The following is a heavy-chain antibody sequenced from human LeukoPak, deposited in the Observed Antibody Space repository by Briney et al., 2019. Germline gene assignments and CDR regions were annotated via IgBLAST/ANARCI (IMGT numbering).Heavy chain of an antibody. V-gene: IGHV3-7*01. J-gene: IGHJ5*02. Sequence: GGSLRLSCAASGFTFSSYWMSWVRQAPGKGLEWVANIKQDGSEKYYVDSVKGRFTISRDNAKNSLYLQMNSLRAEDTAVYSCARGADGVSSNSRGWFDPWGQGTLVTVSS. CDR1: GFTFSSYW. D-gene: IGHD2-15*01. CDR3: ARGADGVSSNSRGWFDP. CDR2: IKQDGSEK.